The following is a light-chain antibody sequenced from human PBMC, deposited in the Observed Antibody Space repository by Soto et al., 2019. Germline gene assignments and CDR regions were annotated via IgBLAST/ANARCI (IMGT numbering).Light chain of an antibody. CDR3: QTWSTGTFWV. J-gene: IGLJ3*02. CDR2: LNSDGSH. V-gene: IGLV4-69*01. Sequence: QPVLTQSPSASASLGASVKLTCTLSSGHSSYAIAWHQQQPEKGPRYLMKLNSDGSHSKGDGIPDRFSGSSSGAERYLTISSLQSEDEADYYCQTWSTGTFWVFGGGTKLTVL. CDR1: SGHSSYA.